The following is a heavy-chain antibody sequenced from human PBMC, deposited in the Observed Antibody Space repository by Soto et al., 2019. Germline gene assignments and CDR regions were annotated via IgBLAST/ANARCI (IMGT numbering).Heavy chain of an antibody. J-gene: IGHJ4*02. CDR3: ARDLTPGLVDH. CDR2: ISAYNGNT. Sequence: ASVKVSCKASGYTFTSYGISWVRQAPGQGVEWMGWISAYNGNTKYAQKRQGRVTVTTDTSTSTAYMELRSLTSDDTAVYYCARDLTPGLVDHWGQGTLVTVSS. D-gene: IGHD3-9*01. V-gene: IGHV1-18*01. CDR1: GYTFTSYG.